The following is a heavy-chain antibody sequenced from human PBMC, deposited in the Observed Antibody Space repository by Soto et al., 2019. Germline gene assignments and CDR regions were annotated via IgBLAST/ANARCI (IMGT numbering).Heavy chain of an antibody. D-gene: IGHD1-1*01. Sequence: GESLKISCKGSGYSFTSYGISWVRQMPGKGLEWMGRIDPSDSYTNYSPSFQGHVTISADKSISTAYLQWSSLKASDTAMYYCARHSGTGTPTHYYYYYGMDVWGQGTTVTVSS. CDR3: ARHSGTGTPTHYYYYYGMDV. CDR2: IDPSDSYT. V-gene: IGHV5-10-1*01. CDR1: GYSFTSYG. J-gene: IGHJ6*02.